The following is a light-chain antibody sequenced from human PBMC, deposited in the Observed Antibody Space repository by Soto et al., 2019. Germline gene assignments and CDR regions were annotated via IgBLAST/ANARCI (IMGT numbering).Light chain of an antibody. Sequence: DIQMTQSPSSLSASVGDRVTITCQASQDINNYLNWYQHKPGKAPKLLIYDASNFETGVPSRFSGSGSGTDFTFTISSLQPEDIATYYCQQYGNLLWTFGQGTKVEIK. CDR3: QQYGNLLWT. V-gene: IGKV1-33*01. J-gene: IGKJ1*01. CDR1: QDINNY. CDR2: DAS.